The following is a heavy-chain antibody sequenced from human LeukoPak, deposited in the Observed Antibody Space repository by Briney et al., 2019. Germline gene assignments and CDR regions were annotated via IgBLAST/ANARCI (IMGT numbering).Heavy chain of an antibody. D-gene: IGHD6-19*01. J-gene: IGHJ4*02. CDR3: ARRVAVAGRDFDY. V-gene: IGHV3-21*01. CDR2: ISSSSSYI. Sequence: GGSLRLSCAASGFTFSSYSMNWVRQAPGKGLEWVSSISSSSSYIYYADSVKGRFTLSRDNAKNSLYLQMNSLRAEEPAVYYCARRVAVAGRDFDYWGQGTLVTVSS. CDR1: GFTFSSYS.